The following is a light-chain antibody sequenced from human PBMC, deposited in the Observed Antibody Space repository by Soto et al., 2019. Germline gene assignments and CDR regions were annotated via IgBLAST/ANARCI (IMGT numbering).Light chain of an antibody. CDR2: ANS. J-gene: IGLJ2*01. CDR1: SSNIGAGYN. CDR3: QSYDSSLSEGV. Sequence: QSVLTQPPSVSGAPGQRVTISCTGSSSNIGAGYNVHGYQQLLGTAPKLLIYANSNRPSGVPDRFSGSKSGTSASLAITGLQAEDEADYYCQSYDSSLSEGVFGGGTKLTVL. V-gene: IGLV1-40*01.